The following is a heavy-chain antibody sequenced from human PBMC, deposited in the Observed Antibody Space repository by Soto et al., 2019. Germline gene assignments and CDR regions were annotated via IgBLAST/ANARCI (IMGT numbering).Heavy chain of an antibody. J-gene: IGHJ3*02. Sequence: QVQLQQWGAGLLKPSETLSRTCAVYGGSFSAYSWTWIRQPPGKGLEWIGEINHSGGTNYNPSLKSRVTISVDTSKNQFSLELNSVTAADTAVYYCARASTVTNFDIWDQGTMVTVSS. D-gene: IGHD4-17*01. CDR1: GGSFSAYS. CDR3: ARASTVTNFDI. CDR2: INHSGGT. V-gene: IGHV4-34*02.